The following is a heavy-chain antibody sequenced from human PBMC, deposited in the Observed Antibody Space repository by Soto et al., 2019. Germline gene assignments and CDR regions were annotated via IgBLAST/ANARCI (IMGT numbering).Heavy chain of an antibody. Sequence: QITLKESGPPLVRPTQTLTLTCVFSGFSLNTGGETVGWIRQPPGKALEWVALIYWDDGKRYSPSLKSRLTITKETSRNPVVLTMANVDPEDTATYFCAHSPAPRVYFQHWGEGTLVTVSS. CDR1: GFSLNTGGET. J-gene: IGHJ1*01. V-gene: IGHV2-5*02. CDR2: IYWDDGK. D-gene: IGHD3-10*01. CDR3: AHSPAPRVYFQH.